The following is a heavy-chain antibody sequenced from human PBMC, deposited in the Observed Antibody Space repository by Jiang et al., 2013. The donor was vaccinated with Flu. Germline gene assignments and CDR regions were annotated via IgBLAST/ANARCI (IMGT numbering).Heavy chain of an antibody. Sequence: QLLESGGGLVQPGGSLRLSCAASGFTVSSNYYMSWVRQAPGKGLEWVSVIYSGGNTYYADSVKGRFTISRDNSKNTLYLQMNSLRAEDTAVYYCARNPISSGYWGYFDYWGQGTLVTVSS. CDR1: GFTVSSNY. CDR3: ARNPISSGYWGYFDY. J-gene: IGHJ4*02. D-gene: IGHD3-22*01. CDR2: IYSGGNT. V-gene: IGHV3-66*01.